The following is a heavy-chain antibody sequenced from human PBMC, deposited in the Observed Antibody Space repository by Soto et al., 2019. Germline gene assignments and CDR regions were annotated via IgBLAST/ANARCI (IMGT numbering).Heavy chain of an antibody. V-gene: IGHV3-23*01. Sequence: APGKGLEWVSAISGSGGSTYYADSVKGRFTISRDNSKNTLYLQMNSLRAEDTAVYYCARMGGYENSDYWGQGTLVTVSS. D-gene: IGHD5-12*01. CDR3: ARMGGYENSDY. CDR2: ISGSGGST. J-gene: IGHJ4*02.